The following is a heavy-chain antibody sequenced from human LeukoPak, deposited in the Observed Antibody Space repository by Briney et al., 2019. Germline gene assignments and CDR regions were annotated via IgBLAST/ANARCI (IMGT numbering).Heavy chain of an antibody. Sequence: VRTLRLSRAVSGFTLRSFWIHWVRQSRGKGQVWISRINSDGSGTSYADSVKGRFTISRHNSRNTLYLQMNSLRAEDTAVYYCAGVDTVMAYYFDLWGQGTLVTVSS. CDR2: INSDGSGT. V-gene: IGHV3-74*01. D-gene: IGHD5-18*01. J-gene: IGHJ4*02. CDR3: AGVDTVMAYYFDL. CDR1: GFTLRSFW.